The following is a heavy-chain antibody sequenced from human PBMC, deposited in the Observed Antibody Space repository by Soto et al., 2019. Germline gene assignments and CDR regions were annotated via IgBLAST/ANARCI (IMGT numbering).Heavy chain of an antibody. V-gene: IGHV3-7*01. J-gene: IGHJ4*02. CDR3: ARITMIVVVITTPNFDY. D-gene: IGHD3-22*01. Sequence: GGSLRLSCAASGFTFSSYWMSWVRQAPGKGLEWVANIKQDGSEKYYVDSVKGRFTISRDNAKNSLYLQMNRLRAEDTAVYYCARITMIVVVITTPNFDYWGQGTLVTVSS. CDR2: IKQDGSEK. CDR1: GFTFSSYW.